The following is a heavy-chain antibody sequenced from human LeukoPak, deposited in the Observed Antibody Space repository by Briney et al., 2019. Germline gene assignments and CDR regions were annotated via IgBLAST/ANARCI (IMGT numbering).Heavy chain of an antibody. CDR1: GFTFDDYA. CDR2: ISWNSGSI. CDR3: AKDSNYDFWSGYLFDY. D-gene: IGHD3-3*01. J-gene: IGHJ4*02. Sequence: SGRSLRLSCAASGFTFDDYAMDWVRQAPGKGLGWVPGISWNSGSIGYAASVKGRFTISRDNAKNSLYLQMTSLRAEDRALYYCAKDSNYDFWSGYLFDYWGQGTLVTVSS. V-gene: IGHV3-9*01.